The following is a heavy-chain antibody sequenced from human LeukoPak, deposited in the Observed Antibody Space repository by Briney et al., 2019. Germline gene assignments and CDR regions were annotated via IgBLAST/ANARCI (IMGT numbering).Heavy chain of an antibody. Sequence: PSETLSLTCAVYGGSFSGYYWSWIRQPPGKGLEWLGEINHSGSTNYNPSLKSRVTISVDTSKNQFSLKLSSVNAADRAVYYCARVVVATPPAFIDYWGQETLVTVSS. V-gene: IGHV4-34*01. CDR3: ARVVVATPPAFIDY. CDR1: GGSFSGYY. CDR2: INHSGST. J-gene: IGHJ4*02. D-gene: IGHD2-15*01.